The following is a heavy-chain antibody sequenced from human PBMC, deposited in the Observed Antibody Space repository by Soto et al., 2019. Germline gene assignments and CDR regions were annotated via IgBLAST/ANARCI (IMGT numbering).Heavy chain of an antibody. D-gene: IGHD3-16*01. V-gene: IGHV3-23*01. CDR2: ISGSGGST. CDR1: GFTFSSYA. CDR3: AKRSNDWGEVDY. J-gene: IGHJ4*02. Sequence: ESLKISCAASGFTFSSYAMSWVRQAPGKGLEWVSAISGSGGSTYYADSVKGRFTISRDNSKNTLYLQMNSLRAEDTAVYYCAKRSNDWGEVDYWGQGTLVTVSS.